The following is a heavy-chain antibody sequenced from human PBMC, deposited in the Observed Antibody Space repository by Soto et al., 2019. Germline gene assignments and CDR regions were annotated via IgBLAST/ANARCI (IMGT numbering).Heavy chain of an antibody. CDR2: IYYSGST. J-gene: IGHJ4*02. D-gene: IGHD5-12*01. CDR1: GGSVSSGSYY. Sequence: SETLSLTCTVSGGSVSSGSYYWSWIRQPPGKGLEWIGYIYYSGSTNYNPSLKSRVTISVDKSKNQFSLKLTSVTAADTAVYYCAREDLVATHFDYWGQGTLVTVSS. V-gene: IGHV4-61*01. CDR3: AREDLVATHFDY.